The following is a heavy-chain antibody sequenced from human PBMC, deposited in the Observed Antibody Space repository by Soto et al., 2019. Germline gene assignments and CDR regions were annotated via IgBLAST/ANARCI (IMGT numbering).Heavy chain of an antibody. CDR3: ARGGEIPRGPRYYYYGMDV. CDR2: INPSGGST. D-gene: IGHD4-17*01. V-gene: IGHV1-46*01. Sequence: QVQLVQSGAEVKKPGASVKVSCKASGYTFTSYYIHWVRQAPGQGLEWMGIINPSGGSTTDAQKFQGRVTMTRDTSTSTVYMDLSSLRSEDTAVYYCARGGEIPRGPRYYYYGMDVWGQGTTVTVSS. CDR1: GYTFTSYY. J-gene: IGHJ6*02.